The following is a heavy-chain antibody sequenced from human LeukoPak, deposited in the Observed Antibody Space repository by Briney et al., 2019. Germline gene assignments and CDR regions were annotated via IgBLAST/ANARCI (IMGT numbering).Heavy chain of an antibody. Sequence: GGSLRLSCAASGFTFSSYSMNWVRQATGKGLEWVSSISSSSSYIYYADSEKGRFTISRDNAKNSLYLQMNSLRAEDTAVYYCARGVVVVAATPDYWGQGTLVTVSS. D-gene: IGHD2-15*01. CDR3: ARGVVVVAATPDY. CDR1: GFTFSSYS. V-gene: IGHV3-21*01. CDR2: ISSSSSYI. J-gene: IGHJ4*02.